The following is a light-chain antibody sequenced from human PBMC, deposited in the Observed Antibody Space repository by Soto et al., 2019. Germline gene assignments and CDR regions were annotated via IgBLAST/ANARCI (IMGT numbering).Light chain of an antibody. J-gene: IGKJ4*01. CDR3: MQGTHWPPT. CDR1: QGLVSGDGHTP. V-gene: IGKV2-30*01. CDR2: KVS. Sequence: DVVMTQSPLSLPVTLGQAASISCRASQGLVSGDGHTPMHWFQQRPGKAPGRLIYKVSNRDAGVPDRCRGSSSGTNFTLKISRVEAEDVGVYYCMQGTHWPPTFGGGTKVEIK.